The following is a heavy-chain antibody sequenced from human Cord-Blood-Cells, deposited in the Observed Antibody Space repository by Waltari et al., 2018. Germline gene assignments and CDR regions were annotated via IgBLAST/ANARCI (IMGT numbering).Heavy chain of an antibody. CDR3: ARDRQFGRNYDILTGYYY. Sequence: SYAISWVRQAPGQGLEWMGGIIPIFGTANYAQKFQGRVTITADVSTSTAYMELSSLRSEDTAVYYCARDRQFGRNYDILTGYYYWGQGTLVTVSS. CDR1: SYA. D-gene: IGHD3-9*01. V-gene: IGHV1-69*01. J-gene: IGHJ4*02. CDR2: IIPIFGTA.